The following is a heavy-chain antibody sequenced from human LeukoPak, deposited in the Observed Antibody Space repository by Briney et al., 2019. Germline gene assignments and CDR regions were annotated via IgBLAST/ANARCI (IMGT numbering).Heavy chain of an antibody. Sequence: PGGSLRLSCAASGFTFSSWVRQAPGEGLEWVSYISSSGSTTYYADSVKDRFTISRDNAKNALYLQMNSLRAEDTAVYYCAREYAYYYDSSGYLFDYWGQGILVTVSS. D-gene: IGHD3-22*01. J-gene: IGHJ4*02. CDR3: AREYAYYYDSSGYLFDY. CDR2: ISSSGSTT. V-gene: IGHV3-48*03. CDR1: GFTFSS.